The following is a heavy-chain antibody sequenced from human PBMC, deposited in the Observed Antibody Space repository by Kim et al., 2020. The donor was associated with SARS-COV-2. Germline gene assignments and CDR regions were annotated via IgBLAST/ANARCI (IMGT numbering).Heavy chain of an antibody. CDR1: GGSFSGYY. J-gene: IGHJ5*02. V-gene: IGHV4-34*01. CDR3: ARGLGPPVLWFGELSNNWFDP. D-gene: IGHD3-10*01. CDR2: INHSGST. Sequence: SETLSLTCAVYGGSFSGYYWSWIRQPPGKGLEWIGEINHSGSTNYNPSLKSRVTISVDTSKNQFSLKLSSVTAADTAVYYCARGLGPPVLWFGELSNNWFDPWGQGTLVTVSS.